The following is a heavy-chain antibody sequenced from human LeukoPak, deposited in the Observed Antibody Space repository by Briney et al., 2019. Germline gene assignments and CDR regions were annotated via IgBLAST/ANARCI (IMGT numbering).Heavy chain of an antibody. CDR1: GFTFSSYS. Sequence: SLRXSCXASGFTFSSYSMNWVRQAPGKGLEWVSYISSSSSTIYYADSVKGRFTISRDNAKNSLYLQMNSLRDEDTAVYYCAREGSSGYFIFDYWGQGTLVTVSS. J-gene: IGHJ4*02. CDR3: AREGSSGYFIFDY. CDR2: ISSSSSTI. D-gene: IGHD3-22*01. V-gene: IGHV3-48*02.